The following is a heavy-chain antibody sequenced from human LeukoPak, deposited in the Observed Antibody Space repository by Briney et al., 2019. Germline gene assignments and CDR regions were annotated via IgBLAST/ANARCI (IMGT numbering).Heavy chain of an antibody. D-gene: IGHD6-19*01. CDR1: GFTFSNAW. J-gene: IGHJ4*02. Sequence: GGSLRLSCAASGFTFSNAWMSWVRQAPGKGLEWVGRIKSKTDGGTTDYAAPVKGRFTISRDDSKNTLYLQMNSLKTEDTAVYYCTTLAVAGTRFDYWGQGTLVTVSS. CDR2: IKSKTDGGTT. V-gene: IGHV3-15*01. CDR3: TTLAVAGTRFDY.